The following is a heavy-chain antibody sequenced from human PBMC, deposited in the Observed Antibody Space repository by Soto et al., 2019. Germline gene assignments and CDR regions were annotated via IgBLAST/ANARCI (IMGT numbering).Heavy chain of an antibody. CDR1: GGTFSSYA. CDR3: ATGWDSNYRNYYYYYGMDV. D-gene: IGHD4-4*01. Sequence: ASVKVSCKASGGTFSSYAISWVQQAPGQGLEWMGGIIPIFGTANYAQKFQGRVTITADESTSTAYMELSSLRSEDTAVYYCATGWDSNYRNYYYYYGMDVWGQGTTVTVSS. V-gene: IGHV1-69*13. J-gene: IGHJ6*02. CDR2: IIPIFGTA.